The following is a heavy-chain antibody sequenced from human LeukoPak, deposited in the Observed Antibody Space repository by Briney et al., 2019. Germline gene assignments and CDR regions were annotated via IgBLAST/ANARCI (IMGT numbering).Heavy chain of an antibody. CDR1: GYTFTSYD. J-gene: IGHJ6*02. V-gene: IGHV1-8*01. D-gene: IGHD2-15*01. Sequence: GASVKVSCKASGYTFTSYDINWVRQATGHGLEWMGWMNPNSGNTGYAQKFQGRVTMTRNTSISTAYMELSSLRSEDTAVYYCARSLSLASGRSAYYDYGMDVWGQGTTVTVSS. CDR2: MNPNSGNT. CDR3: ARSLSLASGRSAYYDYGMDV.